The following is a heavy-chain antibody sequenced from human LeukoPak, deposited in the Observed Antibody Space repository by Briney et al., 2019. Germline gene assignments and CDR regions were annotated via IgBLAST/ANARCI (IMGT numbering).Heavy chain of an antibody. V-gene: IGHV3-66*01. J-gene: IGHJ5*02. CDR1: GFTVSSNY. CDR3: AKEARTPLWFGELYGWFDP. CDR2: IYSGGTT. Sequence: GGSLRLSCAASGFTVSSNYMTWVRQAPGKGLEWDSVIYSGGTTYYADSVKGRFTISRDNSKDTLYLQMNSLRAEDTAVYYCAKEARTPLWFGELYGWFDPWGQGTLVTVSS. D-gene: IGHD3-10*01.